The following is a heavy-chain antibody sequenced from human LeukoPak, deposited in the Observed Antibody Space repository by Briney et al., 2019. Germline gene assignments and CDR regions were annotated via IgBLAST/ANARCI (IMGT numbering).Heavy chain of an antibody. Sequence: GGSLRLSCAASGFTFSSYWMSWVRQAPGKGLEWVANIKLDGSEKYYVDSVKGRFTISRDNAKNSLYLQMNSLRAEDTAVYYCARGDDYGDYRYYYYMDVWGKGTTVTVSS. V-gene: IGHV3-7*01. J-gene: IGHJ6*03. CDR2: IKLDGSEK. D-gene: IGHD4-17*01. CDR1: GFTFSSYW. CDR3: ARGDDYGDYRYYYYMDV.